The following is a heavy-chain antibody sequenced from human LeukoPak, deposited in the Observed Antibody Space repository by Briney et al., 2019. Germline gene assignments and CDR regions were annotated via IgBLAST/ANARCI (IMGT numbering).Heavy chain of an antibody. CDR2: IRYDGSNK. V-gene: IGHV3-30*02. Sequence: GGSLRLSCVASGFTFSQYGMHWVRQAPGKGLEWVTFIRYDGSNKYYADSVKGRFTISRDNSKNTLYLQMNSLRAEDTAVYYCAKAIGAVAGTHYFDYWGQGTLVTVSS. CDR1: GFTFSQYG. D-gene: IGHD6-19*01. CDR3: AKAIGAVAGTHYFDY. J-gene: IGHJ4*02.